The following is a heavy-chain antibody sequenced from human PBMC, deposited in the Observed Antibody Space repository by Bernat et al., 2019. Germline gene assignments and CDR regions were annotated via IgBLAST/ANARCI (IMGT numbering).Heavy chain of an antibody. Sequence: QLQLQESGPGLVKPSETLSLTCTVSGGSISSSSYYWGWIRQPPGKGLEWMASIYFSGSTYYNPSLKSRVNLSVDTSKTQFSLRLSSVTATDTAVYYCARLYYDSSGYYWFDPWGQGTLVTVSS. V-gene: IGHV4-39*01. J-gene: IGHJ5*02. CDR3: ARLYYDSSGYYWFDP. CDR2: IYFSGST. D-gene: IGHD3-22*01. CDR1: GGSISSSSYY.